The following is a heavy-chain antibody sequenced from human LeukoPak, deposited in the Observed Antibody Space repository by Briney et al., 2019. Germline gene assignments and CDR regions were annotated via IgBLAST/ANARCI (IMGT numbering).Heavy chain of an antibody. CDR2: IYYSGST. V-gene: IGHV4-59*01. D-gene: IGHD5-24*01. CDR3: ARAVVEMATIFDY. Sequence: KPSETLSLTCTVSGGSISSYYWSWIRQPPGKGLEWIGYIYYSGSTNYNPSLKSRVTISVDTSKNQFSLKLSSVTAADTAVYYCARAVVEMATIFDYWGQGTLVAVSS. J-gene: IGHJ4*02. CDR1: GGSISSYY.